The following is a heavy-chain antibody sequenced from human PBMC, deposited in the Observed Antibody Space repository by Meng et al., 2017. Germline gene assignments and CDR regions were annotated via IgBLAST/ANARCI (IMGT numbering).Heavy chain of an antibody. J-gene: IGHJ4*02. D-gene: IGHD5-18*01. CDR3: ASSGYSYGYRFDY. Sequence: QVQRREWGAGLVKPSETLVRTCAVYGGSFSGYYWSWIRQHPGKGLEWVGEINHSGSTNYNPYLKSGVTISVDTSKNHFSLKLSSVTAADTAVYYCASSGYSYGYRFDYWGQGTLVTVSS. CDR2: INHSGST. V-gene: IGHV4-34*01. CDR1: GGSFSGYY.